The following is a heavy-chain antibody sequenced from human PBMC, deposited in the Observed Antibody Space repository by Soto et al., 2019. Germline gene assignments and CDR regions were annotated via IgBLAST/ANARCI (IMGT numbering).Heavy chain of an antibody. CDR3: AKDLFHTSGQRFFFES. CDR1: GFTFSTYA. V-gene: IGHV3-23*01. J-gene: IGHJ4*02. Sequence: LRLSCAASGFTFSTYAMTWVRQAPGRGLEWVSTILHDETPFYTDSVKGRFTISRDNVRGTLYLQMNGLRVEDAALYYCAKDLFHTSGQRFFFESWGQGSLVTVSS. CDR2: ILHDETP. D-gene: IGHD2-21*01.